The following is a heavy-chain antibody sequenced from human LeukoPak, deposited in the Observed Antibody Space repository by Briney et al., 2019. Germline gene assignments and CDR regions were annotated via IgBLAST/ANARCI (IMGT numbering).Heavy chain of an antibody. CDR3: ARTSCELGYCRGGSYYFGTFDP. D-gene: IGHD2-15*01. Sequence: SETLSLTCSVSGGSISSSYWSWIRQPPGKGLEWIGYIYYSGNTNYNPSLGSRVTISVDTSKTQFSLKLSSVTAADTAVYYCARTSCELGYCRGGSYYFGTFDPWGQGTLVTVSS. J-gene: IGHJ5*02. CDR1: GGSISSSY. V-gene: IGHV4-59*08. CDR2: IYYSGNT.